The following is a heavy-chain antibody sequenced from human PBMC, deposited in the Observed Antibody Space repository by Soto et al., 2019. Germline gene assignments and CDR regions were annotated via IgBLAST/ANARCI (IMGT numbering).Heavy chain of an antibody. CDR1: GGSFSGYY. CDR3: ARGRSTYYYDSGSNFDY. D-gene: IGHD3-10*01. Sequence: SETLSLTCAVYGGSFSGYYWSWIRQPPGKGLEWIGEINHSGSTNYNPSLKSRVTISVDTSKNQFSLKLSSVTAADTAVYYCARGRSTYYYDSGSNFDYWGQGTLVTVSS. J-gene: IGHJ4*02. CDR2: INHSGST. V-gene: IGHV4-34*01.